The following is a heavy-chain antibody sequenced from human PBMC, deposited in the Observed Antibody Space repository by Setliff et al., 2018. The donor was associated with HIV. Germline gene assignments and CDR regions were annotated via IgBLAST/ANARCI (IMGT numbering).Heavy chain of an antibody. V-gene: IGHV1-2*06. Sequence: ASVKVSCKTSGYTFPAYYIYWVRQAPGHGLELMGRIHPNTGSTNYLQKFQGRVSITRDTSMSTVYMTLTGLTSDDTAVYYCVRLTADRTNYYYYMDVWGKGTTVTVSS. CDR3: VRLTADRTNYYYYMDV. CDR1: GYTFPAYY. J-gene: IGHJ6*03. D-gene: IGHD2-8*01. CDR2: IHPNTGST.